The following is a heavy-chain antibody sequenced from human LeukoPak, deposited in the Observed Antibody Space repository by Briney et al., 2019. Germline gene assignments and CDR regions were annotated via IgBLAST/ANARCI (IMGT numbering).Heavy chain of an antibody. Sequence: PGGSLRLSCAASGFIFSSYAMTWVRQAPGKGLEWVAVISYDGSNKYYADSVKGRFTISRDNSKNTLYLQMNSLRAEDTAVYYCVKDRRSYYYGMDVWGQGTTVTISS. CDR2: ISYDGSNK. CDR1: GFIFSSYA. J-gene: IGHJ6*02. CDR3: VKDRRSYYYGMDV. D-gene: IGHD3-3*01. V-gene: IGHV3-30*18.